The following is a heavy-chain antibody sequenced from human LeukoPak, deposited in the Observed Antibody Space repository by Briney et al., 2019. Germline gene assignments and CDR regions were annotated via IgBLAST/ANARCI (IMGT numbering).Heavy chain of an antibody. CDR2: LNPKSGGT. Sequence: EASMKDSCKSSGYTFTDYYMHWVRQAPGQGLEWMGWLNPKSGGTGYAQKFQGRVTVTRDTSITTAYMELSRLRSDDTAVYYCARFVVTSKSDYFDYWGQGTLVTVSS. CDR3: ARFVVTSKSDYFDY. J-gene: IGHJ4*02. D-gene: IGHD2-21*02. V-gene: IGHV1-2*02. CDR1: GYTFTDYY.